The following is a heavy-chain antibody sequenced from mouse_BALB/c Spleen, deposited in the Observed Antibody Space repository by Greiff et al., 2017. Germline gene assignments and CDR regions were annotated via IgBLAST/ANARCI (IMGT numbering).Heavy chain of an antibody. CDR3: ARERDYDGSSYVWYFDV. J-gene: IGHJ1*01. CDR1: GFTFSSFG. Sequence: EVQRVESGGGLVQPGGSRKLSCAASGFTFSSFGMHWVRQAPEKGLEWVAYISSGSRTIYYADTVKGRFTISRDNPKNTLFLQMTSLRSEDTAMYYCARERDYDGSSYVWYFDVWGAGTTVTVSS. CDR2: ISSGSRTI. V-gene: IGHV5-17*02. D-gene: IGHD1-1*01.